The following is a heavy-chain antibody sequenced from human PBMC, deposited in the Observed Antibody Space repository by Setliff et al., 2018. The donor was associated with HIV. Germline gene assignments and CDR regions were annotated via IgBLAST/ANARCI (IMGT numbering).Heavy chain of an antibody. J-gene: IGHJ5*02. D-gene: IGHD6-19*01. Sequence: SETLSLTCAVYGGSFSAYHWSWIRQTPGKGLEWLGEINHSGSTAYNLALESRVTISVDTSKNQFSLKLTSVTAADTAVYYCARSAVPGLAHWFDPWGQGTLVTVSS. CDR3: ARSAVPGLAHWFDP. CDR1: GGSFSAYH. CDR2: INHSGST. V-gene: IGHV4-34*01.